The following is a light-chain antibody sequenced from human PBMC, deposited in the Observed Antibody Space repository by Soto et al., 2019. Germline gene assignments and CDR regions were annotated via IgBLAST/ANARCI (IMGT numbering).Light chain of an antibody. J-gene: IGLJ2*01. V-gene: IGLV1-47*02. CDR2: SDN. CDR3: AAWDDSLSGVV. CDR1: SSNIGRNY. Sequence: QPVLTQPPSASGTPGQRVTISCSGSSSNIGRNYVYWYQQLPETAPKLLIYSDNQRPSGVPDRFTGSKSGTSASLAISGLRSEEEADYYCAAWDDSLSGVVFGGGTKLTVL.